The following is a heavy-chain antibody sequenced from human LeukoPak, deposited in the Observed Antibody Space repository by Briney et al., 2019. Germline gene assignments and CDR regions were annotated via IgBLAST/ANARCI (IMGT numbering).Heavy chain of an antibody. Sequence: GGSLRLSCAASGFTFSDYYMSWIRQAPGKGLEWVSYISSSSSTIYYADSVKGRFTISRDNAKNSLYLQMNSLRAEDTAVYYCARDSYYDSSGYLGFDPWGQGTLVTVSS. D-gene: IGHD3-22*01. CDR2: ISSSSSTI. J-gene: IGHJ5*02. CDR1: GFTFSDYY. CDR3: ARDSYYDSSGYLGFDP. V-gene: IGHV3-11*04.